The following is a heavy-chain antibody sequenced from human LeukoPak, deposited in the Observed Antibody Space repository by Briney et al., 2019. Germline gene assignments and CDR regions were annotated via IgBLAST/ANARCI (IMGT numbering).Heavy chain of an antibody. V-gene: IGHV1-69*13. D-gene: IGHD2-2*01. J-gene: IGHJ6*04. CDR2: IIPIFGTA. CDR3: ARYQLLPSATPYYYYYGMDV. Sequence: SVKGSCKASGGTFSSYAISWVRQAPGQGLEWMGGIIPIFGTANYAQKFQGRVTITADESTSTAYMELSSLRSEDTAVYYCARYQLLPSATPYYYYYGMDVWGKGTTVTVSS. CDR1: GGTFSSYA.